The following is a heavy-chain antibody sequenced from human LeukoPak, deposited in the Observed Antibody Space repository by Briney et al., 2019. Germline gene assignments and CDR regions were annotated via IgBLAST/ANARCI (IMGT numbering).Heavy chain of an antibody. V-gene: IGHV3-23*01. CDR1: GFTFSSYA. CDR2: ISAAGNTK. CDR3: ARDLYTERGDL. Sequence: GGSLRLSCAASGFTFSSYAMSWVRQAPGKGLEWVSLISAAGNTKHYADSVKGRFTISRDNSKNTLYLQMNSLRAEDTAIYYCARDLYTERGDLWGQGTMVTVSS. J-gene: IGHJ3*01. D-gene: IGHD2-2*02.